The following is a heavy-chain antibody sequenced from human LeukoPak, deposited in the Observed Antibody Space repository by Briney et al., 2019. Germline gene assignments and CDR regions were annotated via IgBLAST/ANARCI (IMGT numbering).Heavy chain of an antibody. V-gene: IGHV4-39*07. CDR1: VDSFSSVTDY. CDR2: GDYSGGT. CDR3: AGERGEEYSSGWYKRNYFDN. Sequence: PSETLTLTCTVSVDSFSSVTDYWAWIRQPPGKGLEWIASGDYSGGTYYNPSLESRVAISADMSKNQFSLKLTSVTGADTAVYYCAGERGEEYSSGWYKRNYFDNWGQGTLVTVSS. J-gene: IGHJ4*02. D-gene: IGHD6-19*01.